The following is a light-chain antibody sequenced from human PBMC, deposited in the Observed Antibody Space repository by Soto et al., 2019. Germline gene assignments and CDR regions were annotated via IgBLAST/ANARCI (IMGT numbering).Light chain of an antibody. V-gene: IGKV3-20*01. CDR2: DAS. Sequence: EVVLTQSPGTLSLSPGESATLSCRASQSVSRNYLAWYQQKPGQAPRLLIYDASSRATGIPDRFSGSGSETDFTLTISRLEAEEVAVYHCQQYATSPLTFGGGTKLEIK. J-gene: IGKJ4*01. CDR1: QSVSRNY. CDR3: QQYATSPLT.